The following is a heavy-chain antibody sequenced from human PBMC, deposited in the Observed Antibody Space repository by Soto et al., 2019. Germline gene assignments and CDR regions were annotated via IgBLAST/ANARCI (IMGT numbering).Heavy chain of an antibody. Sequence: EVQLLESGGNLVQPGGSLRLSCAASGLIFSDYAMSWVRQDPGKGLECVACISGSGGDTFYADSVKGRFTISRDNSKNTLSLHMNSLRVDDTAVHFCAKDRFGIVGPVDYWGQGTLVTVSS. D-gene: IGHD1-26*01. J-gene: IGHJ4*02. CDR1: GLIFSDYA. V-gene: IGHV3-23*01. CDR2: ISGSGGDT. CDR3: AKDRFGIVGPVDY.